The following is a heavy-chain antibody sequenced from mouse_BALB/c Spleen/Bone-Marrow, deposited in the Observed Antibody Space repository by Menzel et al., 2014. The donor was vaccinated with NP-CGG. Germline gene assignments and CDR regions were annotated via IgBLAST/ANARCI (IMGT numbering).Heavy chain of an antibody. D-gene: IGHD2-4*01. CDR2: INPSTGYT. CDR3: ERSGDYGQSGY. Sequence: QVQLQQSGAELAKPGASVKMSCKASGYTFTSYWMHWVQQRPGQGLEWIGYINPSTGYTEYNQKFKDNDTLTADKSSSVAYMQLSSVTSEDFAVYYCERSGDYGQSGYWGQGTTLTGSS. J-gene: IGHJ2*01. V-gene: IGHV1-7*01. CDR1: GYTFTSYW.